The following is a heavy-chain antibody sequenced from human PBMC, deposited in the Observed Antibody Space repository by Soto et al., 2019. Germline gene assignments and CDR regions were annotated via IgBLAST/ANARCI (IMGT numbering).Heavy chain of an antibody. CDR3: AKDRPGDYSAEADWFDP. V-gene: IGHV3-23*01. CDR2: IGGSGITT. CDR1: GFTFKDYG. J-gene: IGHJ5*02. D-gene: IGHD4-17*01. Sequence: GGSLRLSCTASGFTFKDYGMTWVRQAPGKGLEWVSTIGGSGITTFYADSVKGRFTISRDNSQNTLYLQMNSLGAEDTAVYYCAKDRPGDYSAEADWFDPWGQGTLVTVSS.